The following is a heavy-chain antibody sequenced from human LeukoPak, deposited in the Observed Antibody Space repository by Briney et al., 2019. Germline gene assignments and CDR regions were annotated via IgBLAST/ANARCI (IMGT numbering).Heavy chain of an antibody. CDR2: IYYSGST. V-gene: IGHV4-59*01. Sequence: SETPSLTCTVSGGSISSYYWSWIRQPPGKGLEWIGYIYYSGSTNYNPSPKSRVTISVDTSKNQISLKLTSVTAADTAVYYCARAGSLVTPPPLWGQGTLVTVSS. CDR1: GGSISSYY. CDR3: ARAGSLVTPPPL. J-gene: IGHJ4*02. D-gene: IGHD3-10*01.